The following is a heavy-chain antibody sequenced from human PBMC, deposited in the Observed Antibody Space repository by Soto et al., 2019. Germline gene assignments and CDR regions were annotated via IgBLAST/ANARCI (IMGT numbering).Heavy chain of an antibody. D-gene: IGHD2-21*01. J-gene: IGHJ6*02. CDR2: IYYSGST. Sequence: SEALSVTCAVSGGSSSSYYWSWVRQPPGKGLEWIGYIYYSGSTNYNPSLKSRVTISVDTSKNQFSLKLSSVTAADTAVYYCARDGGCHILSAYYYGMDVWGQGTTVTVSS. CDR3: ARDGGCHILSAYYYGMDV. CDR1: GGSSSSYY. V-gene: IGHV4-59*01.